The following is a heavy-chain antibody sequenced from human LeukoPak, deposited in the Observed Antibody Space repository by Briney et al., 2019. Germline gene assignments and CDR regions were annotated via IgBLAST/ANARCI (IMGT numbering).Heavy chain of an antibody. CDR3: ARQISAAAIDY. Sequence: SETLSLTCGVSGGSISSSNWWSWVRQPPGKGLEWIGEIYHSGRTNYNPSLKSRVTISVDKSKNQFSLKLSSVTAADTAVYYCARQISAAAIDYWGQGTLVTVSS. CDR1: GGSISSSNW. CDR2: IYHSGRT. D-gene: IGHD6-13*01. V-gene: IGHV4-4*02. J-gene: IGHJ4*02.